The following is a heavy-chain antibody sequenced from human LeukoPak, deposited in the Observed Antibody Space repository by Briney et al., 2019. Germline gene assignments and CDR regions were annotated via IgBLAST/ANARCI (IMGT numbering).Heavy chain of an antibody. CDR2: ISWDSGSI. CDR3: AKGPLYSSSWYYCDY. Sequence: GGSLRLSCAASGFTFDGYAMRCVRQAPGKGLEWVSGISWDSGSIGYADYVKRRVTISRDNAKNSLYLQMNSLRAEDTALYYCAKGPLYSSSWYYCDYWGRGTLVTVSS. J-gene: IGHJ4*02. CDR1: GFTFDGYA. V-gene: IGHV3-9*01. D-gene: IGHD6-13*01.